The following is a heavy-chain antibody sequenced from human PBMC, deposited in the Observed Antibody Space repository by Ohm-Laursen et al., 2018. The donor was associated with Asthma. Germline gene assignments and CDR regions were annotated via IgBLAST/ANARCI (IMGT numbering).Heavy chain of an antibody. D-gene: IGHD3-16*02. CDR1: GYTFTAYY. V-gene: IGHV1-2*06. CDR3: AREYIWGSYRRHDAFDI. CDR2: INPNSGGT. J-gene: IGHJ3*02. Sequence: ASVKVSCKASGYTFTAYYMHWVRRAPGQGLEWMGRINPNSGGTNYAQKFQGRVTMTRDTSISTAYMELSRLRSDDTAVYYCAREYIWGSYRRHDAFDIWGQGTMVTVSS.